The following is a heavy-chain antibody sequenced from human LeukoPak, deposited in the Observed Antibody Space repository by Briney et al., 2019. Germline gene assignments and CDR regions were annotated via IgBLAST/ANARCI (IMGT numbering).Heavy chain of an antibody. V-gene: IGHV4-30-4*01. CDR3: ARDSESGYAIGAIDY. CDR2: IYYSGST. Sequence: SETLSLTCTVSGGSISSGDYYWSWIRQPPGKGLEWIGYIYYSGSTYYNPSLKSRVTISVDTSKNQFSLKLSSVTAADTAVYYCARDSESGYAIGAIDYWGQGTLVTVSS. J-gene: IGHJ4*02. CDR1: GGSISSGDYY. D-gene: IGHD5-12*01.